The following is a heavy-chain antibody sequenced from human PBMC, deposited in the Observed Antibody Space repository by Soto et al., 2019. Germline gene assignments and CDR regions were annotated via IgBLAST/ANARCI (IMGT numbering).Heavy chain of an antibody. V-gene: IGHV1-3*05. CDR1: GYTFTSYA. D-gene: IGHD6-19*01. Sequence: QVQLVQSGAEEKKPGASVKVSCKASGYTFTSYAMHWVRQAPGQRLEWMGWINAGNGNTKYSQKCQGRVTXXRXTSASTAYMEVSSLRSEDTAVYYCARAVAVPADFDYWGQGTLVTVSS. CDR3: ARAVAVPADFDY. J-gene: IGHJ4*02. CDR2: INAGNGNT.